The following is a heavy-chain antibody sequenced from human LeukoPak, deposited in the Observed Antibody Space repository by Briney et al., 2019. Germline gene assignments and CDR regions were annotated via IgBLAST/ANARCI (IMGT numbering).Heavy chain of an antibody. Sequence: ASVTVSCTASGYTFSGYYMHWVRQAPAQGLESMGWINSNSGARNYAPKFQGRVTFSRDNSISTAYMELSSLRSDDTAIYYCARGRGGATTGFDHWGQGTLVTVS. D-gene: IGHD1-26*01. V-gene: IGHV1-2*02. J-gene: IGHJ4*02. CDR3: ARGRGGATTGFDH. CDR2: INSNSGAR. CDR1: GYTFSGYY.